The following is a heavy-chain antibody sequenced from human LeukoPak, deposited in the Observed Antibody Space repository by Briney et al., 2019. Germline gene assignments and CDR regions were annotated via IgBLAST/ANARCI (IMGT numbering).Heavy chain of an antibody. CDR2: ISGSGGST. D-gene: IGHD2-2*01. Sequence: GGSLRLSCAASGFTFSSYGMSWVRQAPGKGLEWVSGISGSGGSTYHADSVKGRLTISRDNARNSLYLEMNSLRADDTAMYFCARSVVPAGAWFDPWGQGTLVIVS. CDR3: ARSVVPAGAWFDP. CDR1: GFTFSSYG. V-gene: IGHV3-23*01. J-gene: IGHJ5*02.